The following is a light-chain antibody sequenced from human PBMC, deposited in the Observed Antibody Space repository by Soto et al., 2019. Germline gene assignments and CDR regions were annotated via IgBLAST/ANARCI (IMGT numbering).Light chain of an antibody. V-gene: IGLV2-14*01. CDR3: CSYTSDNSGV. CDR2: EVV. CDR1: TSDDY. J-gene: IGLJ1*01. Sequence: QSALTQPASLSGSPGQSITISCTGTTSDDYVSWYQQPPGKAPKLLIYEVVNRPSEVSDRFSGSKSDSTASLTISGLQADDEAHYYCCSYTSDNSGVFGTGTKLTVL.